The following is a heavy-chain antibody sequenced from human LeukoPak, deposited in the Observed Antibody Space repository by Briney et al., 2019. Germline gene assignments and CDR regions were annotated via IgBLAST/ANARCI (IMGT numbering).Heavy chain of an antibody. D-gene: IGHD3-9*01. V-gene: IGHV4-4*08. Sequence: TTSETLSLTCTVSGGSISSYYWSWIRQPPGKGLEWIGYIYYSGSTNYNPSLKSRVTISVDTSKNQFSLKLSSVTAADTAVYYCARDRFDILTGDAFDIWGQGTMVTVSS. CDR1: GGSISSYY. J-gene: IGHJ3*02. CDR2: IYYSGST. CDR3: ARDRFDILTGDAFDI.